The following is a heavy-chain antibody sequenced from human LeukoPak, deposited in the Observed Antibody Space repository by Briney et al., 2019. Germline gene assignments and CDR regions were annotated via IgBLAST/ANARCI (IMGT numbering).Heavy chain of an antibody. CDR1: GGSVSSYY. CDR2: IYNIGST. Sequence: PSETLSLTCAVSGGSVSSYYWSWIRQPPGKGLEWIGHIYNIGSTDYNPSLKSRDTVSVDTSKNQFSLKLSSVTAADTALYYCARARAIGYFDYWGQGTLVTVSS. V-gene: IGHV4-59*02. D-gene: IGHD2-2*02. J-gene: IGHJ4*02. CDR3: ARARAIGYFDY.